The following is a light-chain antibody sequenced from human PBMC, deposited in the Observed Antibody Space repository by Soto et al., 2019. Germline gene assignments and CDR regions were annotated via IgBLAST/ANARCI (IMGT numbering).Light chain of an antibody. CDR1: SSNIGSNT. V-gene: IGLV1-44*01. J-gene: IGLJ1*01. Sequence: QSVLTQPPSASGTPGQRVTISCSGSSSNIGSNTVSWYQQFPGTAPRLLIYTNNQRPSGVPDRFAGSKPGTSASLAISGLQSGDEADYYCAVWDDSLNGFFVFGTGTKVTVL. CDR2: TNN. CDR3: AVWDDSLNGFFV.